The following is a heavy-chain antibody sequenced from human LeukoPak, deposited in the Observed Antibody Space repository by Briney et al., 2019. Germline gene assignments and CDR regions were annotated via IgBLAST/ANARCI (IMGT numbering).Heavy chain of an antibody. V-gene: IGHV4-38-2*01. CDR2: IYHSGST. Sequence: SETLSLTCAVSGYSISSGYYWGWIRQPPGKGLEWIGSIYHSGSTYYNPSLKSRVTISVDTSKNQFSLKLSSVTAADTAVYYCARQDWNYDYWGQGTLVTVSS. CDR3: ARQDWNYDY. D-gene: IGHD1-7*01. J-gene: IGHJ4*02. CDR1: GYSISSGYY.